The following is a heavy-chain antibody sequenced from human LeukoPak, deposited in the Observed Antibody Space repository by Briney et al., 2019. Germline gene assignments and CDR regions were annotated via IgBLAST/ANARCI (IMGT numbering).Heavy chain of an antibody. CDR2: IYYSGST. V-gene: IGHV4-59*01. D-gene: IGHD3-10*01. Sequence: PSETLSLTCTVSGGSISRYYWSWIRQPPGKGLEWIGYIYYSGSTNYKPSLKSRVTISVDTPKNQFSLKLNSVTAADTAVYYCARGGYYGSGNDFRFDPWGQGTLVTVSS. J-gene: IGHJ5*02. CDR3: ARGGYYGSGNDFRFDP. CDR1: GGSISRYY.